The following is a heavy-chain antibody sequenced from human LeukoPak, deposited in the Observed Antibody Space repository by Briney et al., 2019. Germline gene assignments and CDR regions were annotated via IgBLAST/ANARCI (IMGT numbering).Heavy chain of an antibody. CDR3: AKDYSYCSGGSCYTTPFDY. CDR2: ISGSGGST. D-gene: IGHD2-15*01. J-gene: IGHJ4*02. CDR1: GFTFSSYA. V-gene: IGHV3-23*01. Sequence: GGSLRLSCAASGFTFSSYAMSWVRQAPGKGLEWVSAISGSGGSTYYADSVKGRFTISRDNSKNTLYLQMNSLRAEDTAVYYCAKDYSYCSGGSCYTTPFDYWGQGTLSPSPQ.